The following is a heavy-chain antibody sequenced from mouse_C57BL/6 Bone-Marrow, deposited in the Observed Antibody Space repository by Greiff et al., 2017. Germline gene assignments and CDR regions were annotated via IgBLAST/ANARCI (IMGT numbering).Heavy chain of an antibody. Sequence: EVKLVESGPELVKPGDSVKISCKASGYSFTGYFMNWVMQSHGKSLEWIGRINPYNGDTFYNQKFKGKATLTVDKSSSTAHMELRSLTSEDSAVYYCARWDYGSSPFAYWGQGTLVTVSA. CDR3: ARWDYGSSPFAY. CDR1: GYSFTGYF. J-gene: IGHJ3*01. V-gene: IGHV1-20*01. CDR2: INPYNGDT. D-gene: IGHD1-1*01.